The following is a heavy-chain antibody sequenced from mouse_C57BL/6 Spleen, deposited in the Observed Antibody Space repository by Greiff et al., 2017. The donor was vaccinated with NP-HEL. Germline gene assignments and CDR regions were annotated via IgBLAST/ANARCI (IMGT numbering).Heavy chain of an antibody. CDR2: IYPGDGDT. CDR3: ARSGYYGSSSDFDV. D-gene: IGHD1-1*01. V-gene: IGHV1-80*01. Sequence: QVQLKESGAELVKPGASVKISCKASGYAFSSYWMNWVKQRPGKGLEWIGQIYPGDGDTNYNGKFKGKATLTADKSSSTAYMQLSSLTSEDSAVSFCARSGYYGSSSDFDVWGTGTTGTVSS. J-gene: IGHJ1*03. CDR1: GYAFSSYW.